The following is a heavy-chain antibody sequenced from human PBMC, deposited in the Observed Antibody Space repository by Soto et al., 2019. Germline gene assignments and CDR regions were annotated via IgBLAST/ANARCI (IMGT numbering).Heavy chain of an antibody. D-gene: IGHD2-2*01. CDR1: GGSISSGDYY. J-gene: IGHJ4*02. CDR3: AREDSIIIPAVSDF. V-gene: IGHV4-30-4*01. Sequence: SETLSLTCTVSGGSISSGDYYWSWIRQPPGKGLEWIGYIYYSGSTFYNPSLKNRVTISLDTSKIQFSLKLSSVTAADTAVYYCAREDSIIIPAVSDFWGQGTLVTVSS. CDR2: IYYSGST.